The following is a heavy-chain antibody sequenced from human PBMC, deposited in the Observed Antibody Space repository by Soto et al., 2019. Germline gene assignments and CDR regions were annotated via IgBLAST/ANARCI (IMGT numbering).Heavy chain of an antibody. CDR1: GDAISIDA. D-gene: IGHD6-19*01. V-gene: IGHV1-69*01. Sequence: LLNRDCKAAGDAISIDAVGWGRQDTGQGLEWMGGIIPMFDTANYAQRFQGRVTITADESMSSVYTELSSLRSEDTAVYYCSRIRYASGGYGMGVWGQATTVTISS. J-gene: IGHJ6*02. CDR2: IIPMFDTA. CDR3: SRIRYASGGYGMGV.